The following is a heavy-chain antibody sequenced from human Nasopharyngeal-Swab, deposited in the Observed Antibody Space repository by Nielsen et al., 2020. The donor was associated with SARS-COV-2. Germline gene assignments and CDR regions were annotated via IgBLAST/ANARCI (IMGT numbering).Heavy chain of an antibody. CDR1: GFTFSSYG. J-gene: IGHJ6*03. V-gene: IGHV3-33*01. CDR2: IWYDGSNK. Sequence: GGSLRLSCAASGFTFSSYGMHWVRQAPGKGLEWMAVIWYDGSNKYYADSVKGRFTISRDNSKNTLYLQMNSLRAEDTAVYYCARDQGYMDVWGKGTTVTVSS. CDR3: ARDQGYMDV.